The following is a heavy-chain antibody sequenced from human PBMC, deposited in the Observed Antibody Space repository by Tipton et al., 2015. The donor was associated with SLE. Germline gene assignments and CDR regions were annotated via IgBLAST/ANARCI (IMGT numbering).Heavy chain of an antibody. V-gene: IGHV4-59*08. Sequence: TLSLTCTVSGGSLSSYYWSWIRQPPGKGLEWIGYIYYSGSTNYNPSLKSRVTISVDTSKNQFSLKLSSVTAADTAVYYCARSFGQFDPWGQGTLVTVSS. D-gene: IGHD2/OR15-2a*01. CDR2: IYYSGST. CDR1: GGSLSSYY. CDR3: ARSFGQFDP. J-gene: IGHJ5*02.